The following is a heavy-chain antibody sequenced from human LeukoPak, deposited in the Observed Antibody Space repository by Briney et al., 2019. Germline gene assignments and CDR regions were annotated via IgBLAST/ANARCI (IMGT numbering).Heavy chain of an antibody. CDR3: AKDRSFGRSDGFDI. Sequence: PGGSLRLSCAASGFTFSNYGMQWVRQAPGKGLEWVAVIRYDGSNIFYADSVKGRSTISRDNSKSTLYLEMNSLRAEDTAVYYCAKDRSFGRSDGFDIWGQGTMVTVSS. D-gene: IGHD2-15*01. V-gene: IGHV3-30*02. J-gene: IGHJ3*02. CDR1: GFTFSNYG. CDR2: IRYDGSNI.